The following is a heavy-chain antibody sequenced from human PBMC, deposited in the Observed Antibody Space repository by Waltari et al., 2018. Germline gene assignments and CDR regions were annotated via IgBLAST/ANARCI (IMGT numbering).Heavy chain of an antibody. D-gene: IGHD3-10*01. V-gene: IGHV3-30*18. J-gene: IGHJ3*02. CDR1: GFTFSSYG. CDR2: IWYDGSNK. CDR3: AKEVWFGDAFDI. Sequence: QVQLVESGGGVVQPGRSLRLSCAASGFTFSSYGMHWARQAPGKGLEWVEVIWYDGSNKYYADSVKGRFTISRDNSKNTLYLQMNSLRAEDTAMYYCAKEVWFGDAFDIWGQGTVVTVSS.